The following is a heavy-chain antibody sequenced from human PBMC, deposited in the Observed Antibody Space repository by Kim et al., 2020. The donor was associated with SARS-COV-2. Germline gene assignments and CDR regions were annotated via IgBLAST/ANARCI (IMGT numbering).Heavy chain of an antibody. D-gene: IGHD1-1*01. Sequence: GESLKISCKASGYIFTNYWIGWVRQMSGKGLEWMGIILPGDSDTTYSPTFQGQVTISADRSINTAYLQWTSLKATDTAMNYCARQRNWNDADMDVWGQGTTVTVSS. CDR2: ILPGDSDT. CDR1: GYIFTNYW. V-gene: IGHV5-51*01. CDR3: ARQRNWNDADMDV. J-gene: IGHJ6*02.